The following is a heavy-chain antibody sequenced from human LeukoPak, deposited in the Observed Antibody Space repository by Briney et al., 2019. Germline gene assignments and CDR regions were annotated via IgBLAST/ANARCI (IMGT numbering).Heavy chain of an antibody. D-gene: IGHD3-3*01. CDR3: ARDLILRFLEWPHLDY. CDR2: ISYDGSNK. V-gene: IGHV3-30-3*01. CDR1: GFTFSSYA. Sequence: TGGSLRLSCAASGFTFSSYAMHWVRQAPGKGLEWVAVISYDGSNKYYADSVKGRFTISRDNSKNTLYLQMNSLRAEDTAVYYCARDLILRFLEWPHLDYWGQGTLVTVSS. J-gene: IGHJ4*02.